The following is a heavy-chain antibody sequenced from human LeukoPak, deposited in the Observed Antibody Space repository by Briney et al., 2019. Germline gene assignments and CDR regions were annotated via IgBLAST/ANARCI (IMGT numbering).Heavy chain of an antibody. CDR2: NK. V-gene: IGHV3-33*06. J-gene: IGHJ4*02. CDR3: AKDKYYYGSGTYYPDLTFDY. D-gene: IGHD3-10*01. Sequence: NKYYADYVKGRFTISRDNSKNKLYVKMNSQRAEDTAVYYCAKDKYYYGSGTYYPDLTFDYWGQGTLVTVSS.